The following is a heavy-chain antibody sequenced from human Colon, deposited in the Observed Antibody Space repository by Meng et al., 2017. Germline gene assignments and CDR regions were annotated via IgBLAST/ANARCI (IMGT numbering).Heavy chain of an antibody. Sequence: GGSLRLSCAASGFTFSSYAMHWVRQAPGKGLEWVAVISYDGSNKYYADSVKGRFTISRDNSKNTLYLQMNSLRAEDTAVYYCARGATAAVVNAFDIWGQGTMVTVS. CDR3: ARGATAAVVNAFDI. CDR1: GFTFSSYA. V-gene: IGHV3-30*04. CDR2: ISYDGSNK. J-gene: IGHJ3*02. D-gene: IGHD6-13*01.